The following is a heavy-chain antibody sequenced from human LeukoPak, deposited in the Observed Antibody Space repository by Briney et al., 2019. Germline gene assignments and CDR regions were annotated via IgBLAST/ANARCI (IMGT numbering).Heavy chain of an antibody. Sequence: SETLSLTCTVSGGSISTYYWSWIRQPPGKGLEWIGEIFYSGSTNYNPSLKSRIIISVDKSKNQFSLKLSSVTAADTAVYYCARERSGSEIFARSFDIWGQGTMVTVSS. CDR1: GGSISTYY. CDR3: ARERSGSEIFARSFDI. J-gene: IGHJ3*02. V-gene: IGHV4-59*12. D-gene: IGHD3-3*01. CDR2: IFYSGST.